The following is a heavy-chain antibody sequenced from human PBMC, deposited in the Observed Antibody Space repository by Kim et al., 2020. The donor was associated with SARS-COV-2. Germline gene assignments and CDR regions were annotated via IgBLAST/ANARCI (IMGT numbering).Heavy chain of an antibody. V-gene: IGHV4-4*07. CDR1: GGSLSGYF. J-gene: IGHJ4*02. CDR3: AKVDGSSNY. D-gene: IGHD6-6*01. CDR2: IYSSGST. Sequence: SETLSLTCTVSGGSLSGYFWSWIRQPAGKGLEWIGRIYSSGSTNYNPSLKSRLTMSVDMSNNQFSLELRSVTPADTAVYFCAKVDGSSNYWGQGTLVTVSS.